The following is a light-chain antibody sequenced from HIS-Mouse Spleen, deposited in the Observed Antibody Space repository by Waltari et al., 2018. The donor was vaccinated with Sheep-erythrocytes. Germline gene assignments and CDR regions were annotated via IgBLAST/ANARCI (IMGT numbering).Light chain of an antibody. CDR2: LGS. V-gene: IGKV2-28*01. CDR3: MQALQTPLT. J-gene: IGKJ4*01. Sequence: DIVMTQSPLSLPVNPGEPASISCRSSQSLLHSNGYNYLDWDLQKPGQSPQLLIYLGSNRASGVPDRFSGSGSGTDFTLKISRVEAEDVGVYYCMQALQTPLTFGGGTKVEIK. CDR1: QSLLHSNGYNY.